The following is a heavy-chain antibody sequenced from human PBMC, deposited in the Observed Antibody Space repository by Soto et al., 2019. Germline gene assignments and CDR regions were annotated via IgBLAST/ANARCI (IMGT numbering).Heavy chain of an antibody. J-gene: IGHJ6*02. CDR2: IIPIFGTA. CDR3: ARGGIVVVVAATPSYYYYGMDV. V-gene: IGHV1-69*05. Sequence: SVKVSCKASGGTFSSYAISWVRQAPGQGLEWMGGIIPIFGTANYAQKLQGRVTMTTDTSTSTAYMELRSLRSDDTAVYYCARGGIVVVVAATPSYYYYGMDVWGQGTTVTVSS. CDR1: GGTFSSYA. D-gene: IGHD2-15*01.